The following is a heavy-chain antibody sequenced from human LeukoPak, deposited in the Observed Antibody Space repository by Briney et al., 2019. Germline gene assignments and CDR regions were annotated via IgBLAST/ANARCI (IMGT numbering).Heavy chain of an antibody. J-gene: IGHJ4*02. D-gene: IGHD5/OR15-5a*01. CDR1: GGSIRSYY. V-gene: IGHV4-34*01. CDR2: INHSGST. Sequence: SETLSLTCTVSGGSIRSYYWSWIRQPPGKGLEWIGEINHSGSTNYNPSLKSRVTISVDTSKNQFSLKLSSVTAADTAVYYCARDRDSVGDYWGQGTLVTVSS. CDR3: ARDRDSVGDY.